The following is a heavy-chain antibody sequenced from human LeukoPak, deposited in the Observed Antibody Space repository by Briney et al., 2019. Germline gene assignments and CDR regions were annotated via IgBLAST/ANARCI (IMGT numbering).Heavy chain of an antibody. Sequence: SETLSLTCAVYGGSFSGYYWSWIRQPPGKGLEWIGEINHSGSTNYNPSLKSRVTISVDTSKNQFSLKLSSVTAADTAVYYCARRHSSSWIAVLDVWGQGTTVTVSS. CDR3: ARRHSSSWIAVLDV. J-gene: IGHJ6*02. V-gene: IGHV4-34*01. CDR2: INHSGST. D-gene: IGHD6-13*01. CDR1: GGSFSGYY.